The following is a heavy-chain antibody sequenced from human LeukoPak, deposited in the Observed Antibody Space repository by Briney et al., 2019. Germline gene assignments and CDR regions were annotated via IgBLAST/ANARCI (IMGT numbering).Heavy chain of an antibody. J-gene: IGHJ5*02. D-gene: IGHD2-15*01. Sequence: GGSLRLSCAASGFTFSSYWMHWVRQAPGKGPVWVSRINNDGSGTTYADSVKGRFTISRDDAKNTLYLQMNSLRAEDTAVYYCVRGGESTWSWGQGTLVNVSS. CDR2: INNDGSGT. CDR3: VRGGESTWS. CDR1: GFTFSSYW. V-gene: IGHV3-74*01.